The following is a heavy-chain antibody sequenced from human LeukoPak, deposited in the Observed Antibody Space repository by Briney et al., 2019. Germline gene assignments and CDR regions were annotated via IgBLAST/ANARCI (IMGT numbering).Heavy chain of an antibody. CDR3: ASGYYDSSGYYYGMDV. CDR1: GGTFSSYA. J-gene: IGHJ6*02. CDR2: IIPIFGTA. D-gene: IGHD3-22*01. V-gene: IGHV1-69*01. Sequence: ASVKVSCKASGGTFSSYAISWVRQAPGQGLEWMGGIIPIFGTANYAQKFQGRVTITADESTSTAYMELSSLRSEDTAVYYCASGYYDSSGYYYGMDVWGQGTTVTVSS.